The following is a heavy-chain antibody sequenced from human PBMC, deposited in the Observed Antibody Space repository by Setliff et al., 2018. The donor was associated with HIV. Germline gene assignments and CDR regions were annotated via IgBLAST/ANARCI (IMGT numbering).Heavy chain of an antibody. CDR1: GFTFSDYS. J-gene: IGHJ4*02. CDR3: VREITMVRGVIMTYPDY. Sequence: PGGSLRLSCAASGFTFSDYSMSWIRQAPGKGLEWVSYISDPIYYADSVKGRFTISRDNAKNSVYLQMNSLRAEDTAVYYCVREITMVRGVIMTYPDYWGQGTLVTVSS. D-gene: IGHD3-10*01. CDR2: ISDPI. V-gene: IGHV3-11*04.